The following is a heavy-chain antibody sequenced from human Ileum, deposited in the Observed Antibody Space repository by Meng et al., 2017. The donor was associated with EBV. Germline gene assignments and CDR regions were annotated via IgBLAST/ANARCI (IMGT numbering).Heavy chain of an antibody. D-gene: IGHD4-23*01. J-gene: IGHJ4*02. Sequence: QVQVVQSGADVKKPGSSVKIACRASGGNFKTFVFSWVHLAPGQGLEWMGGVTPVFTSTLYAKHFKDRVTITADESTNTAFMELKNLQSDDTAIYYCATDVGTVADHWGPGTLVTVSS. CDR2: VTPVFTST. CDR3: ATDVGTVADH. V-gene: IGHV1-69*01. CDR1: GGNFKTFV.